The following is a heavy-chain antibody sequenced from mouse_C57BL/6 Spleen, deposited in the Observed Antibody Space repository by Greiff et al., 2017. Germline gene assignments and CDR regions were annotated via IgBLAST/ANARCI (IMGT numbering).Heavy chain of an antibody. CDR1: GFTFSDAW. CDR3: TRRLRSYYFDY. V-gene: IGHV6-6*01. CDR2: IRNKANNHAT. D-gene: IGHD1-1*01. J-gene: IGHJ2*01. Sequence: EVQLQESGGGLVQPGGSMKLSCAASGFTFSDAWMDWVRQSPEKGLEWVAEIRNKANNHATYYAESVKGRFTISRDDSKSSVYLQMNSLRAEDTGIYYCTRRLRSYYFDYWGQGTTLTVSS.